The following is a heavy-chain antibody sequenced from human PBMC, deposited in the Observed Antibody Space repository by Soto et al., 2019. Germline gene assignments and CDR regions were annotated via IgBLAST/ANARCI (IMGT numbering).Heavy chain of an antibody. CDR2: ISGSGGST. J-gene: IGHJ4*02. V-gene: IGHV3-23*01. Sequence: PGGSLRLSCAASGFTFSSYAMSWVRQAPGKGLEWVSAISGSGGSTYYADSVKGRFTISRDNYKNTLYLQMNSLRAEDTAVYYCAKDPLEIQIWPKYYFDYWGQGNLVTVSS. D-gene: IGHD5-18*01. CDR3: AKDPLEIQIWPKYYFDY. CDR1: GFTFSSYA.